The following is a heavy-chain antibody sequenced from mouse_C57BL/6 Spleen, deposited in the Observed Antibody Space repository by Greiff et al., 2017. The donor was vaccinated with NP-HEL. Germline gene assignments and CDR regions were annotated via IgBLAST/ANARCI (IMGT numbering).Heavy chain of an antibody. CDR3: ARSGNYAAMDY. Sequence: QVQLQQSGAELVRPGSSVKLSCKASGYTFTSYWMDWVKQRPGQGLEWIGMIHPNSGSTNYNEKFKSKATLTVDKSSSTAYMQLSSLTSEDSAVYYCARSGNYAAMDYWGQGTSVTVSS. CDR1: GYTFTSYW. J-gene: IGHJ4*01. CDR2: IHPNSGST. V-gene: IGHV1-64*01. D-gene: IGHD3-1*01.